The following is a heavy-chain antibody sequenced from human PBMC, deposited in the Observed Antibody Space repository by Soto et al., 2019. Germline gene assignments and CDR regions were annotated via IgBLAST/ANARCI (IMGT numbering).Heavy chain of an antibody. CDR2: IYQSGTT. V-gene: IGHV4-38-2*02. J-gene: IGHJ4*02. CDR3: ASLDYGDYRGDY. D-gene: IGHD4-17*01. CDR1: GYSISSGYY. Sequence: SETLSLTCTVSGYSISSGYYWGWIRQPPGKGLEWIGTIYQSGTTFYNPSLKSRVTILVDTSKNQFSLRLSSVTAADTAVYYCASLDYGDYRGDYWGQGTLVTVSS.